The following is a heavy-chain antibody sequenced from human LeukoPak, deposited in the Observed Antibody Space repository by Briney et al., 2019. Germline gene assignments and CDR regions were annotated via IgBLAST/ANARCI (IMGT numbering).Heavy chain of an antibody. CDR1: GFRFSDYS. CDR2: ISSSSSAI. V-gene: IGHV3-48*02. CDR3: ARVLGYSSLLYYFDY. J-gene: IGHJ4*02. Sequence: GGSLRLSCAASGFRFSDYSLSWVRQAPGQGLEWVSYISSSSSAIHYADSVRGRFTISRDNAKNSLYLQMSSLRDDDTAVYYCARVLGYSSLLYYFDYWGQGTLVTVFS. D-gene: IGHD5-18*01.